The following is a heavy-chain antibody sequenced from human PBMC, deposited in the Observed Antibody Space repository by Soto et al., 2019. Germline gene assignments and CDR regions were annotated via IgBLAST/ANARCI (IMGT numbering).Heavy chain of an antibody. CDR3: ARALWFGEFNWFDP. Sequence: QVQLQESGPGLVKPSQTLSLTCTVSGGSISSDDYYWSWIRQPPGKGLEWIRYIYYSGSTYYNPSLKSRVTISVDTSKNQFSLKLSSVTAADTAVYYCARALWFGEFNWFDPWGQGTLVTVSS. CDR2: IYYSGST. V-gene: IGHV4-30-4*01. CDR1: GGSISSDDYY. J-gene: IGHJ5*02. D-gene: IGHD3-10*01.